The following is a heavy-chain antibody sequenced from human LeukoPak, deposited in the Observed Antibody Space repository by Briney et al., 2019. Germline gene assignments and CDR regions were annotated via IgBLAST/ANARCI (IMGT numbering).Heavy chain of an antibody. CDR1: LYTFTTYG. V-gene: IGHV1-18*01. J-gene: IGHJ1*01. CDR2: ISAYTGNT. CDR3: AVYYDSSERGPRLNTVGGGYFQH. Sequence: ASLKVSCKASLYTFTTYGISWVRQAPGEGLEWMGWISAYTGNTNYAQKRQGRVTMTTDTSTSTAYRELRSLRYDDTGVYYCAVYYDSSERGPRLNTVGGGYFQHWAQGTLVTVSS. D-gene: IGHD3-22*01.